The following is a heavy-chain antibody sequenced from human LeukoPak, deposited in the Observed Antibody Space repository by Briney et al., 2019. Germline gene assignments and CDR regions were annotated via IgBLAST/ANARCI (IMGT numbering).Heavy chain of an antibody. D-gene: IGHD2-2*01. CDR2: INPSGGST. CDR1: GYTFTSYY. V-gene: IGHV1-46*01. J-gene: IGHJ4*02. Sequence: ASVKVSCKASGYTFTSYYMHWVRQAPGQGLEWMGIINPSGGSTSYAQKFQGRVTMTRDTSTSTVYMELSSLRSEDTAVYYCAKDPIVVVPAAQLWNYFDYWGQGTLVTVSS. CDR3: AKDPIVVVPAAQLWNYFDY.